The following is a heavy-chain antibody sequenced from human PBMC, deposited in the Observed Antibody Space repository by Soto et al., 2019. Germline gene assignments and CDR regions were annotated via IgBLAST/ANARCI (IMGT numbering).Heavy chain of an antibody. Sequence: SETLSLTCAVSGGSFRGYFWSWIRQSPAKGLEWIGEINDSGNTYYNPSFKSRLTISVDMSTSQISLRLTSVTAADSAVYYCQGGDFWGQGTRVTVSS. D-gene: IGHD3-16*01. CDR3: QGGDF. J-gene: IGHJ4*02. V-gene: IGHV4-34*01. CDR1: GGSFRGYF. CDR2: INDSGNT.